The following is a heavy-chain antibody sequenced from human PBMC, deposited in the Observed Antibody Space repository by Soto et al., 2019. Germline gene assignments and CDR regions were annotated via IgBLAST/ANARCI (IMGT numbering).Heavy chain of an antibody. D-gene: IGHD6-13*01. J-gene: IGHJ4*02. CDR2: ISGSGGST. Sequence: EVQLLESGGGLVQPGGSLRLSCAASGFTFSSYAMSWVRQAPGKGLEWVSAISGSGGSTYYADSVKGRFTISRDNSKNTLYLQMNSLRAEDTAVYYCEGTPVGYSSSWLDYWGQGTLVTVSS. V-gene: IGHV3-23*01. CDR3: EGTPVGYSSSWLDY. CDR1: GFTFSSYA.